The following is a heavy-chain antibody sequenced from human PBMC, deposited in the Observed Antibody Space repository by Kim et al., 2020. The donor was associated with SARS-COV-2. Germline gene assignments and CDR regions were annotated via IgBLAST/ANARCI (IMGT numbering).Heavy chain of an antibody. J-gene: IGHJ4*02. CDR3: ARWGSGGFDY. D-gene: IGHD3-10*01. Sequence: SETLSLTCAVYGGSFSGYYWSWIRQPPGKGLEWIGEINHSGSTNYNPSLKSRVTISVDTSKNQFPLKLSSVTAADTAVYYCARWGSGGFDYWGQGTLVTVSS. V-gene: IGHV4-34*01. CDR2: INHSGST. CDR1: GGSFSGYY.